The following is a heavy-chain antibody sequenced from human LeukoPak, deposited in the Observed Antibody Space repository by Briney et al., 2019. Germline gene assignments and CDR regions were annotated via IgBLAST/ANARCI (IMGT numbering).Heavy chain of an antibody. CDR3: TRTGSTGGY. J-gene: IGHJ4*02. CDR1: GVSVSGGNYY. CDR2: IHCSGST. V-gene: IGHV4-61*01. Sequence: SETLCLACTVSGVSVSGGNYYCSWIRQSRGKGLEWIGYIHCSGSTVYNPSLKSRVTMSIDTSKNQFSLNLSSATAADTAVYYCTRTGSTGGYWGQGTLVTVSS. D-gene: IGHD1-7*01.